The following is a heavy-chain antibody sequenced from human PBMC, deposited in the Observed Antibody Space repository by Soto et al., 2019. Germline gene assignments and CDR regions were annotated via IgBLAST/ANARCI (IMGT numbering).Heavy chain of an antibody. CDR2: INAGNGNT. V-gene: IGHV1-3*01. D-gene: IGHD6-13*01. CDR1: GYTFTSSA. CDR3: AREAQQLVLIWHFAL. J-gene: IGHJ2*01. Sequence: ASVKVSCKASGYTFTSSAMHWVRQAPGQRLEWMGWINAGNGNTKYSQKFQGRVTITRDTSASTAYMELSSLRSEDTAVYYCAREAQQLVLIWHFALWGRGTLVTVSS.